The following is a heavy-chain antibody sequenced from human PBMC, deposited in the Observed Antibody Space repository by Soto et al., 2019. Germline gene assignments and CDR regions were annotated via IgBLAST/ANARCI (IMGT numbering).Heavy chain of an antibody. V-gene: IGHV1-2*04. D-gene: IGHD5-18*01. CDR3: AGGKRGYSYESFDY. Sequence: ASVKVSCKASGYTFTGYYMHWVRQAPGQGLEWMGWINPNSGGTNYAQKFQGWVTMTRDTSISTAYMELSRLRSDDTAVYYCAGGKRGYSYESFDYWGQGTLVTVSS. J-gene: IGHJ4*02. CDR1: GYTFTGYY. CDR2: INPNSGGT.